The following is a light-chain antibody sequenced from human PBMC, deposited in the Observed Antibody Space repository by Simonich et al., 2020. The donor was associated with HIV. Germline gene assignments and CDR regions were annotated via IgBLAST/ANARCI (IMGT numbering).Light chain of an antibody. CDR1: QRVLYSSNTKNY. Sequence: EIEMTQSPATLAVSLGERATINCTSSQRVLYSSNTKNYLAWYQQKPGQPPKLLIYWASTRESGVPDRFSGSGSGTDFTLTISSLQAEDVALYYCQHYYTTPLTFGGGTKVEIK. CDR2: WAS. V-gene: IGKV4-1*01. J-gene: IGKJ4*01. CDR3: QHYYTTPLT.